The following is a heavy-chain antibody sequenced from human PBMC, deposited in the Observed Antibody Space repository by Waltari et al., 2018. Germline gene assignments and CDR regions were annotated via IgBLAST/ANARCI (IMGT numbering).Heavy chain of an antibody. J-gene: IGHJ4*02. Sequence: QVQLVQSGSELKNPGASVKISCRTSGYTFSTYSTTWLRQAPGQGLEWMGYISTYTGNPTYAQGFTGRFVFSLDTSVSTAYLQIDGLRAEDTGLYYCARDARLINFDYWGQGTLVTVSS. D-gene: IGHD3-16*01. CDR3: ARDARLINFDY. V-gene: IGHV7-4-1*01. CDR2: ISTYTGNP. CDR1: GYTFSTYS.